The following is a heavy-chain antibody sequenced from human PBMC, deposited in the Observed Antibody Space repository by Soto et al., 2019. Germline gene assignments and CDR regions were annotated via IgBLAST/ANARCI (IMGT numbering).Heavy chain of an antibody. Sequence: KPGGSLRLSCAASGFTFSSYSMNWVRQAPGKGLEWVSSISSSSSYIYYADSVKGRFTISRDNAKNSLYLQMNSLRAEDTAVYYCARAGNPDIFDYGDYEIYFQHWGQGTLVTVSS. CDR2: ISSSSSYI. V-gene: IGHV3-21*01. D-gene: IGHD4-17*01. CDR1: GFTFSSYS. J-gene: IGHJ1*01. CDR3: ARAGNPDIFDYGDYEIYFQH.